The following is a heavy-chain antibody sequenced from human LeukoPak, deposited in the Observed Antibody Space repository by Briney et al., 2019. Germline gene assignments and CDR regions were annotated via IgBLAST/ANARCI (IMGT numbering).Heavy chain of an antibody. CDR2: ISSNSRDI. CDR1: GFTFNTYS. CDR3: ARDGRDISSYRFDY. J-gene: IGHJ4*01. V-gene: IGHV3-21*01. Sequence: GGSLRLSCAASGFTFNTYSMNWVRQAPGKGLEWVSSISSNSRDIYYADSVKGRFTISRDNAKNSLHLQMNSLRAEDTAVYYCARDGRDISSYRFDYWGHGILVTVSS. D-gene: IGHD6-6*01.